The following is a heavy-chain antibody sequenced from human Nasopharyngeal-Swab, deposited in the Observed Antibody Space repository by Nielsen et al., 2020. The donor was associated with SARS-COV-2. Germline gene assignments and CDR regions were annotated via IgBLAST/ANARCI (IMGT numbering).Heavy chain of an antibody. CDR2: TYYSGST. D-gene: IGHD2-21*01. CDR3: ARGGDGGLAHFDY. Sequence: SETLSLTCTVSGGSIGSYYWSWIRQPPGKGLQWIGYTYYSGSTYYNPSLKSRVTISVDTSKNQLSLKLSSVTAADTAVYYCARGGDGGLAHFDYWGQGNLVTVSS. CDR1: GGSIGSYY. J-gene: IGHJ4*02. V-gene: IGHV4-59*08.